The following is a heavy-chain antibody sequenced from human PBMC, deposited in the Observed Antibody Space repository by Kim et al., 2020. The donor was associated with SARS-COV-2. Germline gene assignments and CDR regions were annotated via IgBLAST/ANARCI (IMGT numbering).Heavy chain of an antibody. CDR1: GFTFSSYS. Sequence: GGSLRLSCAASGFTFSSYSMNWVRQAPGKGLEWVSSISSSSSYIYYADSVKGRFTISRDNAKNSLYLQMNSLRAEDTAVYYCARNLEDDSYCGGDCYDSGGYWGQGTLVTVSS. J-gene: IGHJ4*02. D-gene: IGHD2-21*02. CDR2: ISSSSSYI. CDR3: ARNLEDDSYCGGDCYDSGGY. V-gene: IGHV3-21*01.